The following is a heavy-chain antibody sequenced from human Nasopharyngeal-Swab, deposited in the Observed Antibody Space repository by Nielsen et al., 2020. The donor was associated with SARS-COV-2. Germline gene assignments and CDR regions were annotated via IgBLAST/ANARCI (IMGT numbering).Heavy chain of an antibody. V-gene: IGHV3-9*01. CDR2: ISWNSGSI. CDR1: GFTFDDYA. CDR3: AKDITSGDTTATHYYYGMDV. D-gene: IGHD2-21*01. J-gene: IGHJ6*02. Sequence: SLKISCAASGFTFDDYAMHWVRQAPGKGLEWVSGISWNSGSIGYADSVKGRFTISRDNAKNSLYLQMNSLRAEDTALYYCAKDITSGDTTATHYYYGMDVWGQGTTVTVSS.